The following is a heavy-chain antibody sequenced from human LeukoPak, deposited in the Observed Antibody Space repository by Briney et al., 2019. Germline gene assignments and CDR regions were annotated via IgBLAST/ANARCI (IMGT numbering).Heavy chain of an antibody. CDR3: ANNRKGAFDI. V-gene: IGHV4-59*01. Sequence: SETLSLTCTVSGGSISSYYWSWIRQPPGKGLEWIGYIYYSGSTNYNPSLKSRVTISVDTSKNQFSLKLSSVTAADTAVYYCANNRKGAFDIRGQGTMVTVSS. CDR2: IYYSGST. J-gene: IGHJ3*02. CDR1: GGSISSYY. D-gene: IGHD2/OR15-2a*01.